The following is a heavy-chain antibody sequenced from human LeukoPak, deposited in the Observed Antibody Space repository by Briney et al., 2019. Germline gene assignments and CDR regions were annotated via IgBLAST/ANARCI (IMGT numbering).Heavy chain of an antibody. Sequence: GGSLRLSCAASGFTFSSYGMHWVRQAPGKGLEWVAFIRYDGSNKYYADSVKGRFTISRDNSKNTLYLQMNSLRAEDTAVYYCAKDLGEGIVVVPATDHWFDPWGQGTLVTVSS. D-gene: IGHD2-2*01. CDR1: GFTFSSYG. V-gene: IGHV3-30*02. J-gene: IGHJ5*02. CDR2: IRYDGSNK. CDR3: AKDLGEGIVVVPATDHWFDP.